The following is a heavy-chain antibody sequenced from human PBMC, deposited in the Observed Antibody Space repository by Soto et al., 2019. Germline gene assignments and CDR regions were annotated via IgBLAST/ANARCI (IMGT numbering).Heavy chain of an antibody. CDR3: ARSDEGGYDGGRGWFDP. CDR1: GYTFTSYG. CDR2: ISAYNGNT. Sequence: QVQLVQSGAEVKKPGASVKVSCKASGYTFTSYGISWVRQAPGQGLEWMGWISAYNGNTNYAQKLQGRVTMTTDTSTSTAYMELRSLRSADTAVYYCARSDEGGYDGGRGWFDPWGQGTLVTVSS. V-gene: IGHV1-18*01. J-gene: IGHJ5*02. D-gene: IGHD5-12*01.